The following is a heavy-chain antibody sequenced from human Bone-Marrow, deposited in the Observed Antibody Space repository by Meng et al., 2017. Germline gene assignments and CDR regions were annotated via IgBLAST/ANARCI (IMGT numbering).Heavy chain of an antibody. CDR1: CGSIRSRNHY. Sequence: QVQLQESGPGLVKPSQTVSLTCTVSCGSIRSRNHYWSWVRQYPGKGLEWIGSIFYTGSAYYNPSLKSRIYISIDTSKNQFSLKLNSVTAADTAVYYCARDRHYDVSTGYGWFDPWGQGTLVTVAS. J-gene: IGHJ5*02. CDR3: ARDRHYDVSTGYGWFDP. CDR2: IFYTGSA. V-gene: IGHV4-31*03. D-gene: IGHD3-9*01.